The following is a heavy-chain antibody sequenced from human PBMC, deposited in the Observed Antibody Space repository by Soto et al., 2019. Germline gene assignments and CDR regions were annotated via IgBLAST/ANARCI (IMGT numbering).Heavy chain of an antibody. V-gene: IGHV4-31*03. J-gene: IGHJ5*02. Sequence: TLSLTCTVSGGSISNGNYYWTWIRHLPGKGLEWIGNIYYTGSTSYNPSLKSRVTISIDTSKNQFSLKLRSVVAADTAMNYCAKNETRRTWFDPWGQGTRVTVSS. CDR2: IYYTGST. CDR1: GGSISNGNYY. CDR3: AKNETRRTWFDP.